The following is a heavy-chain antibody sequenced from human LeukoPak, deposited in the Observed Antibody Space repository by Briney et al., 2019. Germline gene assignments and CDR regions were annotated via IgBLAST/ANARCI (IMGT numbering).Heavy chain of an antibody. CDR1: GGSFSGYY. CDR3: AKLLAVPRLGTYYYYIDV. D-gene: IGHD6-19*01. CDR2: INYSGST. V-gene: IGHV4-34*01. Sequence: SETLSLTCAVSGGSFSGYYLTWIRQPPGNGLEWIGEINYSGSTNYNPSLKCRVTISLDTSKNQFSLNLSSWTASDTAVYFCAKLLAVPRLGTYYYYIDVWGKGTTVTISS. J-gene: IGHJ6*03.